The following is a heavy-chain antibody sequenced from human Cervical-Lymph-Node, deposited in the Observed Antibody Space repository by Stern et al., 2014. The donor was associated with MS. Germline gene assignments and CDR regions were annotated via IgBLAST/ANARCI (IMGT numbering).Heavy chain of an antibody. CDR3: ARPPPRRKWDDPNYGMDV. D-gene: IGHD1-1*01. J-gene: IGHJ6*02. V-gene: IGHV5-51*03. CDR2: IYPDDSVM. Sequence: MQLVQSGAEVKKPGESLKISCKGSGYTFTNNWIAWVRQMPGKGLEWMGIIYPDDSVMRYGPSLQGQVTISADKSISPSSRRWGSRKAGERAVYFWARPPPRRKWDDPNYGMDVWGQGTTVTVSS. CDR1: GYTFTNNW.